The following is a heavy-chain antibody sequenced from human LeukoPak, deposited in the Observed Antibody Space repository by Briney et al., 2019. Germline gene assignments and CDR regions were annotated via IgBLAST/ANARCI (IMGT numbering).Heavy chain of an antibody. CDR2: ISYDGSNK. CDR3: SKDPWQSGHYYDSSGQFDY. V-gene: IGHV3-30*18. Sequence: GRSLRLSCAASGFTFSIYGMHWVRQAPGKGLEWVAFISYDGSNKYYADSVKGRFTISRDHSENTLYLQMNSLRAEDTALYLCSKDPWQSGHYYDSSGQFDYWGQGTLVTVSS. D-gene: IGHD3-22*01. CDR1: GFTFSIYG. J-gene: IGHJ4*02.